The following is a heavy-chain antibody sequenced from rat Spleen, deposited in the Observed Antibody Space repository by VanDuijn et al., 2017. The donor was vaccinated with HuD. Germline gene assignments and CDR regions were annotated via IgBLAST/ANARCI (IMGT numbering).Heavy chain of an antibody. J-gene: IGHJ2*01. CDR2: ISSDGRRN. Sequence: EVQLVESDGGLVQPGRSLKLSCAASGFTFSDYYMAWVRQAPTKGLEWVATISSDGRRNYYRDSVKGRFTISRDNAKSSLYLQMDSLRSEDTATYYCARLDSGYWGQGVMVTVSS. CDR1: GFTFSDYY. CDR3: ARLDSGY. V-gene: IGHV5-29*01. D-gene: IGHD4-3*01.